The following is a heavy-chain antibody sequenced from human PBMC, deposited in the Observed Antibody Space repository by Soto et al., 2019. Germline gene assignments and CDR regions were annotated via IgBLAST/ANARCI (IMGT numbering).Heavy chain of an antibody. CDR3: AREKDARLGYCRSTSCYSDY. Sequence: ASVKVSCKASGYTFTSYGISWVRQSPGQGLEWMGWISAYNGNTNYAQKLQGRVTMTTDTSTSTAYMELRSLRSDDTAVYYCAREKDARLGYCRSTSCYSDYWGQ. CDR1: GYTFTSYG. V-gene: IGHV1-18*01. D-gene: IGHD2-2*02. J-gene: IGHJ4*01. CDR2: ISAYNGNT.